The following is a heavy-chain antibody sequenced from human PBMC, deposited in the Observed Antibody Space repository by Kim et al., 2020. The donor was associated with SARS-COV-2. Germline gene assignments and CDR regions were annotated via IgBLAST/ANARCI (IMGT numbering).Heavy chain of an antibody. Sequence: VQGRFAISRDTAKSSLYLKMNSLRAEDTALYYCAKDVSYSSSSGLGYFDYWGQGTLVTVSS. CDR3: AKDVSYSSSSGLGYFDY. V-gene: IGHV3-9*01. J-gene: IGHJ4*02. D-gene: IGHD6-6*01.